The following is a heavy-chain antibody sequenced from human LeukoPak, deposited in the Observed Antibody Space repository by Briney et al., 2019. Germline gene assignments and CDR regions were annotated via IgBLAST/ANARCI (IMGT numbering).Heavy chain of an antibody. Sequence: SETLSLTCTVSGGSISSYYWSWIRQPAGKGLEWIGRIYSTGSTDYNPSLESRVTISIHTSKNQFSLKLSSVTAADTAVYYCARGLPGYAFDIWGQGTMVTVSS. CDR2: IYSTGST. D-gene: IGHD4-11*01. CDR1: GGSISSYY. V-gene: IGHV4-4*07. CDR3: ARGLPGYAFDI. J-gene: IGHJ3*02.